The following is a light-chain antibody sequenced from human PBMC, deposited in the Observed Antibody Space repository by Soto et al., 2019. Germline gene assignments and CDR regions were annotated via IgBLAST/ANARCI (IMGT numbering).Light chain of an antibody. J-gene: IGKJ2*01. Sequence: EIVLTQSPGTLSLSPGERATLSCRASQSVNNNYLAWYQQKPGQAPRLLIYGASSRATGIPDRFSGSGSGTDFTLTISRLESEDFAVYYCQQYGSSQYTFGQGTKLEIK. V-gene: IGKV3-20*01. CDR3: QQYGSSQYT. CDR1: QSVNNNY. CDR2: GAS.